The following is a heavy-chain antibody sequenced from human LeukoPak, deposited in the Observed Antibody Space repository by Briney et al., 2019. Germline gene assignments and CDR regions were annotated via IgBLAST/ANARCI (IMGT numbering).Heavy chain of an antibody. Sequence: GGSLRLSCEASGFTFSAYAMTWVRQAPGQGLEWVSSIGSDNKPHYSESVKGRFAISRDNSKSMLFLQLNSLRAEDTALYYCARLGLSAGFVGDYWGQGTLVTVSS. CDR2: IGSDNKP. D-gene: IGHD7-27*01. CDR1: GFTFSAYA. V-gene: IGHV3-23*05. J-gene: IGHJ4*02. CDR3: ARLGLSAGFVGDY.